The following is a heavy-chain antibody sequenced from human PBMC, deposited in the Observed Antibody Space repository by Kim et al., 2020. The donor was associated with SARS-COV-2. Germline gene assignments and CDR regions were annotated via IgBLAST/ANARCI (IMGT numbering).Heavy chain of an antibody. J-gene: IGHJ4*02. Sequence: DSVKGQFTISKDNSMTTLYLQMNSLRAEDTAVYYCAKDHWIFYYGSGSDYWGQGTLVTVSS. D-gene: IGHD3-10*01. CDR3: AKDHWIFYYGSGSDY. V-gene: IGHV3-23*01.